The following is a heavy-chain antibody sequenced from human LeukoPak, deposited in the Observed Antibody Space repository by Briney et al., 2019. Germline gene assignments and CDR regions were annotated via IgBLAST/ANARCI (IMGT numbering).Heavy chain of an antibody. Sequence: QPGRSLRLSCAASGFTFSSYGMHWVRQAPGKGLEWVAVISYDGSNKYYADSVKGRFTISRDNSKNTLYLQMNSLRAEDTAVYYCARRVNLSKWLVAGYFDYWGQGTLVTVSS. J-gene: IGHJ4*02. D-gene: IGHD6-19*01. CDR1: GFTFSSYG. V-gene: IGHV3-30*03. CDR3: ARRVNLSKWLVAGYFDY. CDR2: ISYDGSNK.